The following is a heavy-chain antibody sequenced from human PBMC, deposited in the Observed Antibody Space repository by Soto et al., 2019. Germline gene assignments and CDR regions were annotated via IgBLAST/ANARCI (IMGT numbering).Heavy chain of an antibody. J-gene: IGHJ4*02. D-gene: IGHD3-16*01. V-gene: IGHV1-69*18. CDR1: GVTFSSYA. CDR2: IIPGFRTS. CDR3: AKDGSWDGGGGES. Sequence: QVQLVQSGAELKKPGSSVKVSCSASGVTFSSYAFTWVRQAPGQGLEWMGNIIPGFRTSNYAQGFQGRLTISADESTNTIYMELSSLRSEDTAVYFCAKDGSWDGGGGESWGQGTLVIVSS.